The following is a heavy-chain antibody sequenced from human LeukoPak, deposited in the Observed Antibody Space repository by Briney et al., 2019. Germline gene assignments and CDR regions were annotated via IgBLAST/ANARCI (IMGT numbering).Heavy chain of an antibody. J-gene: IGHJ3*02. CDR3: ASYYYDSSGYYLLRAFDI. Sequence: SVKVSCKASGGTFSSYAISWVRQAPGQGLEWMGGIIPIFGTANYAQKFQGRVTITADESTSTAYMELGSLRSEDTAVYYCASYYYDSSGYYLLRAFDIWGQGTMVTVSS. CDR2: IIPIFGTA. CDR1: GGTFSSYA. D-gene: IGHD3-22*01. V-gene: IGHV1-69*13.